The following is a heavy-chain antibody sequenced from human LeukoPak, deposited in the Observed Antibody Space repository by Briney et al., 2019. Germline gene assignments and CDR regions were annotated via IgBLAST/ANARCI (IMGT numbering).Heavy chain of an antibody. CDR2: IYYSGST. J-gene: IGHJ4*02. CDR3: ARRQGGWGGPHFDS. D-gene: IGHD6-19*01. V-gene: IGHV4-39*01. Sequence: KPSETLSLTRTVSGGSISSSTYYWAGIRQPPGKGLEGFGSIYYSGSTSYKQSLHGRVTISVDTSKTQFSLKLSSVTAADTAVYSCARRQGGWGGPHFDSWGQGTLVTVSS. CDR1: GGSISSSTYY.